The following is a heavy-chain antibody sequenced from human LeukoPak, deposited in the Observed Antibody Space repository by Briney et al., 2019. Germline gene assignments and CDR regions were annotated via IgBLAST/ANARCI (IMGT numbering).Heavy chain of an antibody. CDR3: AKDKVRGGAAYFDY. V-gene: IGHV3-43*01. D-gene: IGHD1-26*01. CDR1: GFTFDDYT. J-gene: IGHJ4*02. CDR2: ISWDGGST. Sequence: GGSLRLSCAASGFTFDDYTMHWVHQAPGKGLVWVSLISWDGGSTYYADSVKGRFTISRDNSKNSLYLQMNSLRTEDTALYYCAKDKVRGGAAYFDYWGQGTLVTVSS.